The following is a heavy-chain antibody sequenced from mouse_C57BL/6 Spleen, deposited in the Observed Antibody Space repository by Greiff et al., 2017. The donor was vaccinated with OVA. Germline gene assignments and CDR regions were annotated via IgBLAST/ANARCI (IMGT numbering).Heavy chain of an antibody. CDR2: ISYSGST. CDR3: ARYRYDGYSYWYFDV. D-gene: IGHD2-3*01. J-gene: IGHJ1*03. CDR1: GYSITSDY. Sequence: VHVKQSGPGLAKPSQTLSLTCSVTGYSITSDYWNWIRTFPGNKLEYMGYISYSGSTYYNPSLKSRISITRDTSKNQYYLQLNSVTTEDTATYYCARYRYDGYSYWYFDVWGTGTTVTVSS. V-gene: IGHV3-8*01.